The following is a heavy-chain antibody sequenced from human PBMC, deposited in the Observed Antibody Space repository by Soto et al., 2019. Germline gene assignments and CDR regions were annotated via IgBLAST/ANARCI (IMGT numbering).Heavy chain of an antibody. Sequence: QVQLVESGGGVVQPGRSLRLSCAASGFTFSSYAMHWVRQAPGKGLEWVAVISYDGSNKYYADSVKGRFTISRDNSKNTLYLQMNSLRAEDTAVYYCARTSRGFPVLVPAGPDYWGQGTLVTVSS. CDR1: GFTFSSYA. CDR3: ARTSRGFPVLVPAGPDY. V-gene: IGHV3-30-3*01. CDR2: ISYDGSNK. D-gene: IGHD2-2*01. J-gene: IGHJ4*02.